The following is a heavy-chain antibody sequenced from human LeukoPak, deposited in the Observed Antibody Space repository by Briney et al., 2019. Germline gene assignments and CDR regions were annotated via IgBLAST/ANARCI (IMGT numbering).Heavy chain of an antibody. CDR1: GGSISSSSYY. Sequence: PSETLSLTCTVSGGSISSSSYYWGWIRQPPGKGLEWIGSIYYSGSTYYNPSLKSQVTISVDTSKNQFSLKLSSVTAADTAVYYCARLHYYDSSGPPSPGYWGQGTLVTVSS. CDR2: IYYSGST. CDR3: ARLHYYDSSGPPSPGY. V-gene: IGHV4-39*01. J-gene: IGHJ4*02. D-gene: IGHD3-22*01.